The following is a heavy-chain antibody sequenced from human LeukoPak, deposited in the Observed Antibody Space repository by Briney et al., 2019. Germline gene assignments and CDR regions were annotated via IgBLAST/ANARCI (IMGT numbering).Heavy chain of an antibody. J-gene: IGHJ4*02. Sequence: PSETLSLTCTVSGGSISGYYWSWIRQPPGKGLEWIGYIYYSGSTNYNPSLKSRVTISVDTSKNQFSLKLISVTAADTAVYYCARYDYSSSWYISDYWGQGTLVTVSS. CDR3: ARYDYSSSWYISDY. V-gene: IGHV4-59*01. CDR2: IYYSGST. D-gene: IGHD6-13*01. CDR1: GGSISGYY.